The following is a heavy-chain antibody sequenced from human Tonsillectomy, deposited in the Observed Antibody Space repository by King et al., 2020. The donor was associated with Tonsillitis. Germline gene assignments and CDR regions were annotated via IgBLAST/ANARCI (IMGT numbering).Heavy chain of an antibody. Sequence: VQLVESGGGLVKPGGSLRLSCAASGLPFTNAWMSWVRQAPGKGLEWVGHIKSKADGETTDYAAPVKGRFTISRDDSKNTVSLQMDSLTAEDTALYYCTPDTSGYRDHWGQGTPVTVSS. CDR2: IKSKADGETT. CDR3: TPDTSGYRDH. D-gene: IGHD3-22*01. CDR1: GLPFTNAW. V-gene: IGHV3-15*01. J-gene: IGHJ4*02.